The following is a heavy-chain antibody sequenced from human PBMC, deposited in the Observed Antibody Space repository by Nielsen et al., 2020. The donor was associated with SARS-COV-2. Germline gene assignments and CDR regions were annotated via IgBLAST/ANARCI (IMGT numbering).Heavy chain of an antibody. V-gene: IGHV4-59*08. Sequence: ETLSLTCTLSGGSISNYYWSWIRQPPGKGLEWLGFIHHSGATTYNPSLESRVTMSVDTSKNQFSLKLRSVTAADTAVYYCARPPDTWGQGTMVTVSS. CDR1: GGSISNYY. J-gene: IGHJ3*01. CDR3: ARPPDT. CDR2: IHHSGAT.